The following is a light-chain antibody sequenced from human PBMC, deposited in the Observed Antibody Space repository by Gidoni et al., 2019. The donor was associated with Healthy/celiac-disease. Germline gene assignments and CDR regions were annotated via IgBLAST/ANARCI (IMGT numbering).Light chain of an antibody. V-gene: IGKV4-1*01. Sequence: CKSSQSVLYSSNNKNYLAWYQQKPGQPPKLLIYWASTRESGVPDRFSGSGSGTDFTLTISSLQAEDVAVYYCQQYYSTPQTFGQGTKLEIK. CDR3: QQYYSTPQT. CDR1: QSVLYSSNNKNY. J-gene: IGKJ2*01. CDR2: WAS.